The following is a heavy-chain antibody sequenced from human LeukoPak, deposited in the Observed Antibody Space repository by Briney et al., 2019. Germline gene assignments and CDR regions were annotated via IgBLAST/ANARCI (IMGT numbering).Heavy chain of an antibody. V-gene: IGHV2-5*01. D-gene: IGHD2-2*01. Sequence: SGPTLVNPTQTLTLTCSFSGFSLTTSGVGVGWIRQPPGKALEWLALFFWHGEKRYSPSLQSRLTITKDTSKNQVVLTMTNVDPVDTATYYCAHTLTLPAANAFDIWGQGTLVTVSS. CDR3: AHTLTLPAANAFDI. CDR2: FFWHGEK. J-gene: IGHJ3*02. CDR1: GFSLTTSGVG.